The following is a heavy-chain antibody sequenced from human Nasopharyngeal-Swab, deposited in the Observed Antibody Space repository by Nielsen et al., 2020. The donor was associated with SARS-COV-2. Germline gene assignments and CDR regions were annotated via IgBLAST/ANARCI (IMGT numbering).Heavy chain of an antibody. CDR1: GFTLSSYC. J-gene: IGHJ6*03. CDR3: AKNTIMVDTYSYYVDV. CDR2: IGGSGDST. D-gene: IGHD5-24*01. Sequence: GESLKISCAASGFTLSSYCMTWVRQAPGKGLEWVSSIGGSGDSTFYADSVKGRFTISRDRSKNTLYLQMNSLRVEDTAVYYCAKNTIMVDTYSYYVDVWGKGATVTVSS. V-gene: IGHV3-23*01.